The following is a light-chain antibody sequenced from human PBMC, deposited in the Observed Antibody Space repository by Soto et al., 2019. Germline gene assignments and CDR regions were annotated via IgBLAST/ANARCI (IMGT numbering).Light chain of an antibody. CDR2: SNN. CDR3: AVWDDSLNGFV. J-gene: IGLJ1*01. Sequence: QPVLTQPPSASGTPGQRVTISCSGSRSNIGSNSVNWYQQLPGSAPKLLIFSNNQRPSGVPDRFSGSKSGTSASLAIRGLQSEDEADYFCAVWDDSLNGFVFGSGTKLTVL. V-gene: IGLV1-44*01. CDR1: RSNIGSNS.